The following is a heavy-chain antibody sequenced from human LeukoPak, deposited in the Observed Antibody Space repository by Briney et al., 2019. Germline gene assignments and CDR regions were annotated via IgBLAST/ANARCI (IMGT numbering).Heavy chain of an antibody. V-gene: IGHV3-30*18. D-gene: IGHD1-26*01. CDR1: GFTFSSYG. Sequence: GGSLRLSCAASGFTFSSYGMHWVRQAPGKGPEWVAVISYDGSNKYYADSVKGRFTISRDNSKNTLYLQMSSLRAEDTAVYYCAKDPYSGSFEYFQHWGQGTLVTVSS. CDR3: AKDPYSGSFEYFQH. CDR2: ISYDGSNK. J-gene: IGHJ1*01.